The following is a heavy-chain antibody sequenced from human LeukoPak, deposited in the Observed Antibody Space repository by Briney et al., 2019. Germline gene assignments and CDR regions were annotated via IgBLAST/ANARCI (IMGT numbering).Heavy chain of an antibody. CDR2: IWYDGSNK. D-gene: IGHD3-10*01. J-gene: IGHJ6*04. Sequence: GGSLRLSCAASGFTFSSYGMHWVRQAPGKGLEWVAVIWYDGSNKYHADSVKGRFTISRDNSKYTLYLQMNSLRAEDTAVYYCAGDGITMVRGVSFYYGMDVWGKGTTVTVSS. CDR3: AGDGITMVRGVSFYYGMDV. V-gene: IGHV3-33*01. CDR1: GFTFSSYG.